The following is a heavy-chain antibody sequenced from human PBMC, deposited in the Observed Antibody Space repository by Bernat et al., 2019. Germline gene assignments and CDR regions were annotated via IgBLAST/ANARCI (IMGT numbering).Heavy chain of an antibody. CDR3: ARADDILTGYYYFDY. D-gene: IGHD3-9*01. Sequence: EVQLVESGGGLVKPGGSLRLSCAASGFTFSSYSMNWVRQAPGKGLEWVSSISSSSSYIYYADSVKGRFTISRDNAKNSLYLQMNSLRAEDTAVYYCARADDILTGYYYFDYWGQGTLVPVSS. CDR2: ISSSSSYI. CDR1: GFTFSSYS. J-gene: IGHJ4*02. V-gene: IGHV3-21*01.